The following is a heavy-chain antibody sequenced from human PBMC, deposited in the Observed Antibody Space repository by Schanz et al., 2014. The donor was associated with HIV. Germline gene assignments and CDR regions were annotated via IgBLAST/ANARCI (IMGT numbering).Heavy chain of an antibody. CDR1: GFTFGSYG. CDR3: AKDTGGLAYGMDV. CDR2: MSYDGSNK. J-gene: IGHJ6*02. Sequence: QVQLVESGGGVVQPGRSLRLSCVASGFTFGSYGMHWARQTPDKGLEWLGVMSYDGSNKHYADSVKGRFTISRDNSKNTLYLEMNSLRPEDTAVYYCAKDTGGLAYGMDVWGQGTLVTVSS. V-gene: IGHV3-30*18. D-gene: IGHD2-8*02.